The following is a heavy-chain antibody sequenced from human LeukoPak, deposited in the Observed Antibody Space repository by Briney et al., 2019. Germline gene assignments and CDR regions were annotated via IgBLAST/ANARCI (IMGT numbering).Heavy chain of an antibody. D-gene: IGHD3-10*01. CDR3: AKDRIQMGSGTYRRSLGMDV. J-gene: IGHJ6*04. CDR2: ITWDGGST. Sequence: GGSLRLSCAASGPTFDDYAMHWVRQAPGKGLEWVSLITWDGGSTYYADSVKGRFTISRDNNKNSLYLQMDSLRPEDTALYYCAKDRIQMGSGTYRRSLGMDVWGKGTTVTVSS. CDR1: GPTFDDYA. V-gene: IGHV3-43D*04.